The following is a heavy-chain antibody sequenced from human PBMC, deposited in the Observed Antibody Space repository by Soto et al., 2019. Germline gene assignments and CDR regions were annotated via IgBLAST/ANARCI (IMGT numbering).Heavy chain of an antibody. D-gene: IGHD6-13*01. CDR3: ARAVGIAAAGKVNWGYGMDV. CDR2: INHSGST. J-gene: IGHJ6*02. V-gene: IGHV4-34*01. CDR1: GGPFSGYY. Sequence: SETLSLTCAVYGGPFSGYYWSWIRQPPGKGLEWIGEINHSGSTNYNPSLTSRVTISVDTSKNQFSLKLGSVTAADTAVYYCARAVGIAAAGKVNWGYGMDVWGQGTTVTVSS.